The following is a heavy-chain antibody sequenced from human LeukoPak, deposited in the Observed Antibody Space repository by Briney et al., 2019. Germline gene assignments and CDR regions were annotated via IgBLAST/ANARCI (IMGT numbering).Heavy chain of an antibody. Sequence: SETLSLTCAVSGYSIRGDDYWGWIRQSPGNGLEWIGSIYHSGSTHYNPSLKSRVTISVDTSKNQFSLMLNSVTAADTAVYYCARNRSVTTTPGFDHWGQGTLVTVSS. D-gene: IGHD4-17*01. CDR2: IYHSGST. CDR1: GYSIRGDDY. CDR3: ARNRSVTTTPGFDH. J-gene: IGHJ4*02. V-gene: IGHV4-38-2*01.